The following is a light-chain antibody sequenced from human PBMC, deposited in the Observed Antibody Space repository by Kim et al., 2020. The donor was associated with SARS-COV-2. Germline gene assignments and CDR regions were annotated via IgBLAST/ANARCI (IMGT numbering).Light chain of an antibody. CDR3: SSYTSSSTLV. V-gene: IGLV2-14*03. CDR1: SNDVGGYNY. J-gene: IGLJ1*01. CDR2: DVS. Sequence: GQSINIPLTGNSNDVGGYNYVSWYQQHPGKAPKLMIYDVSNRPSGVSNRFSGSKSGNTASLTISGLQAEDEADYYCSSYTSSSTLVFGTGTKVTVL.